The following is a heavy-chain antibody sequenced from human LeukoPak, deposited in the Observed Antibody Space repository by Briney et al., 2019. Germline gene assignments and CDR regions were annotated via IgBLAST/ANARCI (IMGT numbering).Heavy chain of an antibody. V-gene: IGHV5-51*01. CDR2: VYPDDSDT. Sequence: GESLKISCKSSGYSFTRYWIAWVRQTPGKGLVWMGIVYPDDSDTRYSPAFQGQVTISADKSITTAYLHWSSLKASDTAVYYCARPRTYFPFDYWGQGTLVTISS. CDR3: ARPRTYFPFDY. D-gene: IGHD2/OR15-2a*01. CDR1: GYSFTRYW. J-gene: IGHJ4*02.